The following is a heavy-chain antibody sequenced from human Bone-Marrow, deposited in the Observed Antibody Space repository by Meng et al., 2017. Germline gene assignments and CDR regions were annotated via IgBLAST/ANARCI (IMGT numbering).Heavy chain of an antibody. Sequence: GESLKISCAASGFTFSSYEMNWVRQAPGKGLEWVSYISSSGSTIYYADSVKGRFTISRDNAKNSLYLQMNSLRAEDTAVYYCAREGFEAAAGTENWFDPWGQGTLVTVSS. CDR3: AREGFEAAAGTENWFDP. CDR1: GFTFSSYE. J-gene: IGHJ5*02. D-gene: IGHD6-13*01. V-gene: IGHV3-48*03. CDR2: ISSSGSTI.